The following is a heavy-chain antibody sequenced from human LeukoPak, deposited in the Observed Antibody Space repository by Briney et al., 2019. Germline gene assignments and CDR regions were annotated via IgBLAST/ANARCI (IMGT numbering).Heavy chain of an antibody. CDR3: ALYFDWLWGGNLDY. Sequence: GGSLRLSCAASGFTFSSYEMNWVRQAPGEGLEWVSYISSSGSTIYYADSVKGRFTISRDNAKNSLYLQMNSLRAEDTAVYYCALYFDWLWGGNLDYWGQGTLVTVSS. V-gene: IGHV3-48*03. J-gene: IGHJ4*02. D-gene: IGHD3-9*01. CDR2: ISSSGSTI. CDR1: GFTFSSYE.